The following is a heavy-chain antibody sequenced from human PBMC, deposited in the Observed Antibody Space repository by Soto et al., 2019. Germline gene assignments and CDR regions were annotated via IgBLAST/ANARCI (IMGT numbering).Heavy chain of an antibody. J-gene: IGHJ6*03. CDR2: IYSGGST. V-gene: IGHV3-53*01. CDR3: AKNGGTTGTTLYYYYYMDV. Sequence: GGSLRLSCAASGFTVSSNYVSWVRQAPGKGLEWVPVIYSGGSTYYADSVKGRFTISRDNSKNTLYLQMNSLRAEDTAVYYCAKNGGTTGTTLYYYYYMDVWGKGTTVTVSS. CDR1: GFTVSSNY. D-gene: IGHD1-1*01.